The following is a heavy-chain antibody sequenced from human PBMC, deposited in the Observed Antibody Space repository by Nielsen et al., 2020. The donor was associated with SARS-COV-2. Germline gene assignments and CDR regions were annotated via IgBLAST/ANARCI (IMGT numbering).Heavy chain of an antibody. Sequence: GESLKISCAASGFTFSSYGMHWVRQAPGKGLEWVAVIWYDGSNKYYADSVKGRFTISRDNSKNTLYLQMNSLRAEDTAVYYCAKDRSTMVRGVMSRRYFDYWGQGTLVTVSS. D-gene: IGHD3-10*01. CDR2: IWYDGSNK. CDR3: AKDRSTMVRGVMSRRYFDY. CDR1: GFTFSSYG. V-gene: IGHV3-30*02. J-gene: IGHJ4*02.